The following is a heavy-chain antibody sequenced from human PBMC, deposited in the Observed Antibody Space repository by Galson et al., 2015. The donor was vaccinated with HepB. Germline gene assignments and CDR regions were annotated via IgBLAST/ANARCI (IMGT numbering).Heavy chain of an antibody. CDR3: TTSYSGSLAGAFDI. Sequence: SLRLSCAASGFTFSNAWMSWVRQAPGKGLEWVGRIKSKTDGGTTDYAAPVKGRFTISRDDSKNTLYLQMNSLKTEDTAVYYCTTSYSGSLAGAFDIWGQGTMVTVSS. CDR1: GFTFSNAW. V-gene: IGHV3-15*01. CDR2: IKSKTDGGTT. J-gene: IGHJ3*02. D-gene: IGHD1-26*01.